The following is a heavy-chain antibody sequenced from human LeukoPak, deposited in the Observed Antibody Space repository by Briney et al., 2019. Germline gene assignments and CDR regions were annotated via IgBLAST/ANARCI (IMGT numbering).Heavy chain of an antibody. D-gene: IGHD2-15*01. Sequence: SETLSLTCTVSGGSTSSYYWSWIRQPAGKGLEWIGRIYTSGSTNYNPSLKSRVTMSVDTSKNQFSLKLSSVTAADTAVYYCARSGYCSGGSCFWAFDPWGQGTLVTVSS. CDR1: GGSTSSYY. V-gene: IGHV4-4*07. CDR2: IYTSGST. CDR3: ARSGYCSGGSCFWAFDP. J-gene: IGHJ5*02.